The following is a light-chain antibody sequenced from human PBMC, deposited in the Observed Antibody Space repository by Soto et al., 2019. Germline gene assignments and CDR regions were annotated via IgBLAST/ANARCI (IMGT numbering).Light chain of an antibody. Sequence: QSVLTQPASVSWSPGQSIPISCTGTISDVGGYNFVSWYQQYPGKAPKLMICDVSNRPSGVSNRFSGSKSGNTASLTISGLQAEDEADYYCSSFTGSNYVFGTGTKVTVL. CDR3: SSFTGSNYV. J-gene: IGLJ1*01. V-gene: IGLV2-14*03. CDR2: DVS. CDR1: ISDVGGYNF.